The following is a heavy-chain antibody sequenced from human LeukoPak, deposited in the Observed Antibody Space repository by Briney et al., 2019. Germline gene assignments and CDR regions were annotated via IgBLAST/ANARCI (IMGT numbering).Heavy chain of an antibody. CDR3: ARGAVGGIAAAGVVVWFDP. J-gene: IGHJ5*02. D-gene: IGHD6-13*01. Sequence: ASVTVSCKASGYTFTIYDINWVRQAPGQGLEWMGWMNPNSGNTGYAQKFQGRVTMTRNTSISTAYMELSSLRSEDTAVYYCARGAVGGIAAAGVVVWFDPWGQGTLVTVSS. CDR1: GYTFTIYD. V-gene: IGHV1-8*01. CDR2: MNPNSGNT.